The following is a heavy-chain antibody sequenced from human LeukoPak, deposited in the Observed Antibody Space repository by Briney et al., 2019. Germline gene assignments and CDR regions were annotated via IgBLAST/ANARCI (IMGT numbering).Heavy chain of an antibody. CDR1: GFTFDDYA. CDR3: AKDETSIAARGSFVDY. D-gene: IGHD6-6*01. J-gene: IGHJ4*02. CDR2: ISWDGGST. Sequence: GGSLRLSCAASGFTFDDYAMHWVRQASGKGLEWVSLISWDGGSTYYADSVKGRFTISRDNSKNSLYLQMNSLRAEDTALYYCAKDETSIAARGSFVDYWGQGTLVTVSS. V-gene: IGHV3-43D*03.